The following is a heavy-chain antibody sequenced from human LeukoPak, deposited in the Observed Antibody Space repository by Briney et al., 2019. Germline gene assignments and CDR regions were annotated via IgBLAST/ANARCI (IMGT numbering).Heavy chain of an antibody. D-gene: IGHD1-26*01. Sequence: PSETLSLTCTVSGGSISSGSYYWGWIRQPPGKGLEWIGSIYYSGSTYYNPSLKSRVTISVDTSKNQFSLKLSSVTAADTAVYYCARVEPGWPYYYYMDVWGKGTTVTVSS. J-gene: IGHJ6*03. CDR3: ARVEPGWPYYYYMDV. CDR2: IYYSGST. CDR1: GGSISSGSYY. V-gene: IGHV4-39*07.